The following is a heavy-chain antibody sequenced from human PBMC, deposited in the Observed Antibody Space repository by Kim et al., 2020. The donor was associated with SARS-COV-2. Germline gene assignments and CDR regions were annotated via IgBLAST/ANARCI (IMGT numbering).Heavy chain of an antibody. Sequence: ASVKVSCKASGYTFTGYYMHWVRQAPGQGLEWMGGINPNSGGTNYAQKFQGRVTMTKDTSNSTAYMELSRLRSDDTAVYYCAVRGAAAGTGYWGQGTLVTVSS. CDR3: AVRGAAAGTGY. CDR2: INPNSGGT. D-gene: IGHD6-13*01. V-gene: IGHV1-2*02. J-gene: IGHJ4*02. CDR1: GYTFTGYY.